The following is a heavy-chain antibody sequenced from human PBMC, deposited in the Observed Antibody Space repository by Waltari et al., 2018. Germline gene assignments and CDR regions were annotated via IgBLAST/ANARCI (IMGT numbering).Heavy chain of an antibody. D-gene: IGHD3-16*01. Sequence: QVQLVQSGSGLKKPGASVQVSCKASGYIFTNYAVHWVRQDPGQGLEWMGWINTKTGNPTYAQGFRGRFVFSLDTSVSTASLQISSLKAEDTAVYYCARGIQLWGRGSWYFDNWGQGTLVTVSS. CDR3: ARGIQLWGRGSWYFDN. CDR2: INTKTGNP. CDR1: GYIFTNYA. V-gene: IGHV7-4-1*02. J-gene: IGHJ4*02.